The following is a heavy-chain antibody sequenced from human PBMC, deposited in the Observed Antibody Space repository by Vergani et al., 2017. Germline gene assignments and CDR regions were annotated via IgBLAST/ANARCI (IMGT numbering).Heavy chain of an antibody. CDR2: ISSSSSYI. D-gene: IGHD3-22*01. CDR1: GFTFSSYS. CDR3: ARDQYYDSSGYYTYYYYGMDV. V-gene: IGHV3-21*01. Sequence: EVQLLESGGGLVQPGGSLRLSCAASGFTFSSYSMNWVRQAPGKGLEWVSSISSSSSYIYYADSVKGRFTISRDNAKNSLYLQMNSLRAEDTAVYYCARDQYYDSSGYYTYYYYGMDVWGQGTTVTVSS. J-gene: IGHJ6*02.